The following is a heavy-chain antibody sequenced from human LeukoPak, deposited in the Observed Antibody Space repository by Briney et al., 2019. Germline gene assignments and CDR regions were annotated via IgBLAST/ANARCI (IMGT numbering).Heavy chain of an antibody. CDR1: GFTFSDYY. J-gene: IGHJ4*02. CDR2: ISSSSDNT. Sequence: GGSLRLSCAASGFTFSDYYMSWIRQAPGKGLGWVSFISSSSDNTKYADSVKGRFTISRDNAKNLLYLQMNSLRAEDTAVYYCAAGRYFDLVDYWGQGTLVTVSS. D-gene: IGHD3-9*01. V-gene: IGHV3-11*03. CDR3: AAGRYFDLVDY.